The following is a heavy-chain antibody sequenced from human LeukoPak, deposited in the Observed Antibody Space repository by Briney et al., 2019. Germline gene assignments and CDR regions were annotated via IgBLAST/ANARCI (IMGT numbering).Heavy chain of an antibody. CDR3: AKKAQYCSSTSCYAQRDY. V-gene: IGHV3-23*01. CDR2: ISGSGGST. J-gene: IGHJ4*02. Sequence: GGSLRLSCAASGFTFSSYAMSWVRQAPGKGLEWVSAISGSGGSTYYADSVKGRFTISRDNSKNTLYLQMNSLRAEDTAVYYCAKKAQYCSSTSCYAQRDYWGQGTLVTVSS. D-gene: IGHD2-2*01. CDR1: GFTFSSYA.